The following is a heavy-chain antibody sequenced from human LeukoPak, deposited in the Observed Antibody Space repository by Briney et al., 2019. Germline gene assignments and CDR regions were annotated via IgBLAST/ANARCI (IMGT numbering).Heavy chain of an antibody. CDR1: GFTFSDYY. J-gene: IGHJ4*02. Sequence: GGSLRLSCAASGFTFSDYYMSWIRQAPGKGLEWVSYITGSGRTIYYADSVKGRFTISRDDVKNSLYLQMNRLRAEDTAVYYCARDGSGWSYDYWGQGTLVTVSS. CDR2: ITGSGRTI. V-gene: IGHV3-11*04. CDR3: ARDGSGWSYDY. D-gene: IGHD6-19*01.